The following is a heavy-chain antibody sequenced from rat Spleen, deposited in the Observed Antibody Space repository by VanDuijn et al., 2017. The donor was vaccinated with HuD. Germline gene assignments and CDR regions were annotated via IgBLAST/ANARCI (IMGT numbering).Heavy chain of an antibody. D-gene: IGHD1-2*01. CDR2: LSSDGGST. V-gene: IGHV5-31*01. CDR1: GFTFNRSW. CDR3: ARSSRNYYSSYMGVYVMDA. Sequence: EVQLVESGGGLVQPGRPLKLSCVASGFTFNRSWMTWIRQAPGKGLEWVASLSSDGGSTYYRDSVTDRFTISRDNAKSSLYLQMDSLRSEDTATYYCARSSRNYYSSYMGVYVMDAWGQGASVTVSS. J-gene: IGHJ4*01.